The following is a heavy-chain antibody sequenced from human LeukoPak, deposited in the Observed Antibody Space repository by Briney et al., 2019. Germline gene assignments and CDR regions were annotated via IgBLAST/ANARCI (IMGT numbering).Heavy chain of an antibody. CDR1: GGSIISNLYY. CDR3: ARRGVIISRMVRGDFDY. V-gene: IGHV4-39*01. CDR2: IHYSGNV. J-gene: IGHJ4*02. Sequence: SETLSLTCTVSGGSIISNLYYWGWIRQPPGKGLEWIGDIHYSGNVYYNSSLKSRVTIFVDTSQNQFSLKLSSVTAADTAVCYCARRGVIISRMVRGDFDYWGQGTLVTVSS. D-gene: IGHD3-10*01.